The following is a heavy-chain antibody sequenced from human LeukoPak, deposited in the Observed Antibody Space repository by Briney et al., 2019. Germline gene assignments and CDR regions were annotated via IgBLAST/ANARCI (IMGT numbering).Heavy chain of an antibody. CDR2: ISGSGGST. Sequence: QPGGSLRLSCAASGFTFSSYAMSWVRQAPGKGLEWVSAISGSGGSTYYADSVKGRFTISRDNSKNTLYLQMNSLRAEDTAVYYCAKSEDTAMVYYYYYCGMDVWGQGTTVTVSS. CDR3: AKSEDTAMVYYYYYCGMDV. J-gene: IGHJ6*02. V-gene: IGHV3-23*01. D-gene: IGHD5-18*01. CDR1: GFTFSSYA.